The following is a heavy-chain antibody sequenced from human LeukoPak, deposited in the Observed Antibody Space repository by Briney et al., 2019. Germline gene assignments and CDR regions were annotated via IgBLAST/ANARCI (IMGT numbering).Heavy chain of an antibody. V-gene: IGHV3-23*01. D-gene: IGHD2-15*01. Sequence: GGSLRLSCAASGFTFSSYAMSWVRQAPGKGLEWVSAISGSGGSTYYADSVKGRFTISRDNSKNTLYLQMNSLRAEDTAVYYCAGLGYCSGGSCSSFDYWGQGTLVTVSS. CDR1: GFTFSSYA. J-gene: IGHJ4*02. CDR3: AGLGYCSGGSCSSFDY. CDR2: ISGSGGST.